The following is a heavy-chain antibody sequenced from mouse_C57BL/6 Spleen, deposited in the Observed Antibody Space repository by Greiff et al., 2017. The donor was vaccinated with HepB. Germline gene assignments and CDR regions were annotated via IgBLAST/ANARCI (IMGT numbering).Heavy chain of an antibody. D-gene: IGHD2-4*01. Sequence: EVQLQQSGPELVKPGASVKISCKASGYTFTDYYMNWVKQSHGKSLEWIGDINPNNGGTSYNQKFKGKATLTVDKSSSTAYMELRSLTSEDSAVYYCAPYDYDVDWYVDVWGTGTTVTVSS. CDR1: GYTFTDYY. CDR2: INPNNGGT. V-gene: IGHV1-26*01. J-gene: IGHJ1*03. CDR3: APYDYDVDWYVDV.